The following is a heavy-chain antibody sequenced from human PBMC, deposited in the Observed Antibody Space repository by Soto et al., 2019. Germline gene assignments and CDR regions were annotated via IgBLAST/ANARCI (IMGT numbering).Heavy chain of an antibody. CDR3: ARWVTWIQLWLTTGSYYFDY. CDR1: GESVSNDD. J-gene: IGHJ4*02. CDR2: IYTTRSP. V-gene: IGHV4-4*07. D-gene: IGHD5-18*01. Sequence: ATQSLTCSFSGESVSNDDLHLVRKTDGKGLEWIGRIYTTRSPNYNPSIKSRVTISVDTSKNQFSLKLSSVTAADTAVYYCARWVTWIQLWLTTGSYYFDYWGQGTLVTVS.